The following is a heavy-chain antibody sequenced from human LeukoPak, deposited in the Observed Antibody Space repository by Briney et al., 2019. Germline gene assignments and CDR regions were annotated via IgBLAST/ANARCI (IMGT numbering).Heavy chain of an antibody. CDR2: ISSSSSTI. V-gene: IGHV3-48*01. D-gene: IGHD6-13*01. Sequence: GGSLRLSCAASGFTFSSYSINWVRQAPGKGLEWVSYISSSSSTIYYADSVKGRFTISRDNAKNSLYLQMSSLRAEDTAVYYCARGIQDSSSWPIDYWGQGTLVTVSS. J-gene: IGHJ4*02. CDR1: GFTFSSYS. CDR3: ARGIQDSSSWPIDY.